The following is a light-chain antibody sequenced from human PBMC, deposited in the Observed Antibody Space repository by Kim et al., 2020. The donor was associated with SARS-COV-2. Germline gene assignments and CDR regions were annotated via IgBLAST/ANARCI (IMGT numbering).Light chain of an antibody. V-gene: IGKV4-1*01. CDR2: WAS. J-gene: IGKJ2*01. Sequence: RATINCRSSQSVFYSSNNKNYLTWYQQKPGQPPKLLIYWASTRESGVPDRFSGSGSETDFTLTISSLQAEDVAVYYCQQCYTTPYTFGQGPKLEI. CDR1: QSVFYSSNNKNY. CDR3: QQCYTTPYT.